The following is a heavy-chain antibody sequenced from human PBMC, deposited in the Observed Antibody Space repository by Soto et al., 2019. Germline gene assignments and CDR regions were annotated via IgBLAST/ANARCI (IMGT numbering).Heavy chain of an antibody. V-gene: IGHV2-5*02. Sequence: QITLKESGPTLVKPTQTLTQTCTFSGFSFSINGVAVGWIHQPPGQALEWLALIYWDDDQRYNPSLKNRLTITKDTSRNQVVLTMTNMDPVDTATYYCAHKRDVSRGFKYWGQGTLVTVSS. CDR3: AHKRDVSRGFKY. CDR2: IYWDDDQ. D-gene: IGHD3-10*01. J-gene: IGHJ4*02. CDR1: GFSFSINGVA.